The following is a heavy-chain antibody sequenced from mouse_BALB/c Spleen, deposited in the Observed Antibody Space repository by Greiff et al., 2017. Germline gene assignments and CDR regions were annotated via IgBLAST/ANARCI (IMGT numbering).Heavy chain of an antibody. CDR3: ARDAPTGTDAMDY. D-gene: IGHD4-1*02. V-gene: IGHV2-6-7*01. CDR2: IWGDGST. J-gene: IGHJ4*01. Sequence: VQLVESGPGLVAPSQSLSITCTVSGFSLTGYGVNWVRQPPGKGLEWLGMIWGDGSTDYNSALKSRLSISKDNSKSQVFLKMNSLQTDDTARYYCARDAPTGTDAMDYWGQGTSVTVSS. CDR1: GFSLTGYG.